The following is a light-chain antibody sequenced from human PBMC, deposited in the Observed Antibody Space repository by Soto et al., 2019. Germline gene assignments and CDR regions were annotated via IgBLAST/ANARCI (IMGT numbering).Light chain of an antibody. Sequence: IQMTQSTSSLSASVAERVTITCRASRYIRSDLSWYQQRPGQAPKVLIYAASSLQSGVPSRFSGSGSGTDFTLTISSLQPEDFATYYCLQDYNYPWTFGQGTKVDI. J-gene: IGKJ1*01. CDR2: AAS. CDR3: LQDYNYPWT. CDR1: RYIRSD. V-gene: IGKV1-6*01.